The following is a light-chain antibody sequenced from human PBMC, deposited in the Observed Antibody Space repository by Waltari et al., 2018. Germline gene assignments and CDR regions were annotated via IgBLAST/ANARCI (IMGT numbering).Light chain of an antibody. Sequence: SYEVTQPPSVSVSPGQTASLTCPGEHLGHKYTSWYQQKPGQSPLLVMHQNNVRPSGIPDRFSGSKSGTSATLGITGLQTEDEADYYCGTWDNSLSAWVFGGGTKLTVL. J-gene: IGLJ3*02. CDR1: HLGHKY. CDR2: QNN. V-gene: IGLV3-1*01. CDR3: GTWDNSLSAWV.